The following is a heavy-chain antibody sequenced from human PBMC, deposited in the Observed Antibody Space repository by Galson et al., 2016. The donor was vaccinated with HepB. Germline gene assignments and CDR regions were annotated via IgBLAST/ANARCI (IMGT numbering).Heavy chain of an antibody. D-gene: IGHD1-26*01. V-gene: IGHV3-48*03. CDR2: TNAGGGKL. Sequence: SLRLSCAASGFSFSSYEMNWVRQAPGKGLEWVAYTNAGGGKLYYPDSVRGRFTISRDNAKESLYLQMNSLTAEETGLYYCVRDGATWHFDFWGRGTLVTVSS. CDR1: GFSFSSYE. J-gene: IGHJ2*01. CDR3: VRDGATWHFDF.